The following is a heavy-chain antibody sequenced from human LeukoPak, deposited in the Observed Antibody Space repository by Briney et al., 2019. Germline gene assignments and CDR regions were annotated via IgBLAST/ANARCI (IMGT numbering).Heavy chain of an antibody. D-gene: IGHD2-2*01. J-gene: IGHJ4*02. V-gene: IGHV1-8*03. CDR2: MNPNSGNT. CDR1: GYPFTSYD. CDR3: VRGAGSCSSTSCSLGY. Sequence: ASVKVSCKASGYPFTSYDINWVRQATGQGLEWMGWMNPNSGNTGYAQRLQGRVTITRNTSISTAYMELSGLRSEDTAVYYCVRGAGSCSSTSCSLGYWGQGTLVTVSS.